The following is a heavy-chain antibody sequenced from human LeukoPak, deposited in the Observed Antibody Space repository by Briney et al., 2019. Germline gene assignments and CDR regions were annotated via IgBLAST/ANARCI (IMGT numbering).Heavy chain of an antibody. CDR1: GGTFSSYA. D-gene: IGHD6-19*01. CDR3: ARGPGHGWYECNY. Sequence: SVKVSCKASGGTFSSYAISWVRQAPGQGLEWMGGIIPIFGTANYAQKFQGRVTITADKSASTAYMELSSLRSEDTAVYYCARGPGHGWYECNYWGQGTLVTVSS. CDR2: IIPIFGTA. V-gene: IGHV1-69*06. J-gene: IGHJ4*02.